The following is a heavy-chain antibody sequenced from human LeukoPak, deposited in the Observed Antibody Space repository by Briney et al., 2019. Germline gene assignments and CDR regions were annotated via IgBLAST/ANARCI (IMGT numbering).Heavy chain of an antibody. J-gene: IGHJ4*02. D-gene: IGHD3-16*01. Sequence: PGGSLRLSCAASGFTFNIYAMSWVRQAPGKGLEWVSAISFGGGSAYYADSVKGRFTISRDNSKNTLSLQMNSLRAEDTAVYYCAKGSYVWDDYWGQGTLVTVSS. V-gene: IGHV3-23*01. CDR3: AKGSYVWDDY. CDR2: ISFGGGSA. CDR1: GFTFNIYA.